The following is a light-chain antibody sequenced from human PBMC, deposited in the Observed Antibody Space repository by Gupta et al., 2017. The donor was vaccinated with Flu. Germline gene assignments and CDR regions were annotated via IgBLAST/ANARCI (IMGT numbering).Light chain of an antibody. CDR3: QQRET. Sequence: EIVLTQSPATLSLSPGERATLSCRASQSVSDYLAWYQQKPGQAPRLLIYNTSNRATGVTARLSGSGSGTDFTRSSSSLEPEDFAGYYGQQRETFGQGTKLEIK. CDR1: QSVSDY. V-gene: IGKV3-11*01. CDR2: NTS. J-gene: IGKJ2*01.